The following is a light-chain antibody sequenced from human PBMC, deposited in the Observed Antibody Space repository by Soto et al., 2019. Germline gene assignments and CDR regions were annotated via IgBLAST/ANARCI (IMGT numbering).Light chain of an antibody. CDR1: QSVSTN. CDR3: QQYTNRPPWT. CDR2: GAS. Sequence: EILMTQSPATLSVSPGDRATLSCRASQSVSTNLAWYQQRPGQAPRLLIYGASTRATGIPARFSGSGSGTEFTLTISSLQYDDFAAYYCQQYTNRPPWTFGQGTKVDLK. V-gene: IGKV3-15*01. J-gene: IGKJ1*01.